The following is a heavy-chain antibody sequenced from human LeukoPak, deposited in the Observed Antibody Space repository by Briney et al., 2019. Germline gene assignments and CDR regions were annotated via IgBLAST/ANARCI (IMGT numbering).Heavy chain of an antibody. J-gene: IGHJ6*02. CDR3: AALSQVRYYYGMDV. D-gene: IGHD5/OR15-5a*01. CDR2: IYYSGST. Sequence: PSETLSLTCTVSGGSISSYYWSWIRQPPGKGLEWIGYIYYSGSTNYNPSLKSRVTISVDTSKNQFSLKLSSVTAADTAVYYCAALSQVRYYYGMDVWGQGTTVTVSS. V-gene: IGHV4-59*12. CDR1: GGSISSYY.